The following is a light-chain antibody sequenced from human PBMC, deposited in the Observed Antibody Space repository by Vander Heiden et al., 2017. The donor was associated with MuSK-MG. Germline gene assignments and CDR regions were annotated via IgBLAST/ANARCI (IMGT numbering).Light chain of an antibody. CDR3: QHLNSYLLT. CDR1: QGISSY. CDR2: AAS. J-gene: IGKJ4*01. Sequence: IQFTQSPSSLSASLGDIDTIPCRASQGISSYLAWYQQKPGKAPKLLIYAASTLQSGVPSRFSDSGSGTDFTLTISSLQPEDCATYYCQHLNSYLLTFGGGTKVEIK. V-gene: IGKV1-9*01.